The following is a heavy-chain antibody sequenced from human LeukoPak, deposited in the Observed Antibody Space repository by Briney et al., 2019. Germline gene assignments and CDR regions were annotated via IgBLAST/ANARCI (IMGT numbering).Heavy chain of an antibody. J-gene: IGHJ5*02. V-gene: IGHV4-38-2*02. D-gene: IGHD3-9*01. CDR3: ARVPGVYYDRLTGYGSGWFDP. CDR1: GGSISSYY. Sequence: ASETLSLTCTVSGGSISSYYWGWVRQPPGKGLEWIGTVYHSGSTYYNPSLRSRVTISVETSKNQFSLKVRSMTAADTAVYYCARVPGVYYDRLTGYGSGWFDPWGQGTLVTVSS. CDR2: VYHSGST.